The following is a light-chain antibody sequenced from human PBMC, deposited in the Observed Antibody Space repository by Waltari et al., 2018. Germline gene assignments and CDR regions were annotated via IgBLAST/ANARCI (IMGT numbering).Light chain of an antibody. J-gene: IGKJ4*01. CDR3: QQSYSTPV. CDR1: QSIISS. Sequence: DIQMTQSPTSLSASVGDRVTITCRASQSIISSLNWDQQRPGKAPKLLIYAASSLQSGVPSRFSGSGSGTDFTLTITSLQPEDFATYYCQQSYSTPVFGGGTKVEIK. V-gene: IGKV1-39*01. CDR2: AAS.